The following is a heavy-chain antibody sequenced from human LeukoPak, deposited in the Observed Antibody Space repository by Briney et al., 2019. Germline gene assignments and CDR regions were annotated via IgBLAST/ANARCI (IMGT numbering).Heavy chain of an antibody. CDR3: AREGRLTIFGVDGMDV. J-gene: IGHJ6*02. Sequence: GGSLRLSLAASGFTFSSYSMNWVRQAPGKGLGWVSSINSSSSYIYYADSVKGRFTISRDNAKNSLYLQMNSLRAEDTAVYYCAREGRLTIFGVDGMDVWGQGTTVTVSS. D-gene: IGHD3-3*01. CDR2: INSSSSYI. V-gene: IGHV3-21*01. CDR1: GFTFSSYS.